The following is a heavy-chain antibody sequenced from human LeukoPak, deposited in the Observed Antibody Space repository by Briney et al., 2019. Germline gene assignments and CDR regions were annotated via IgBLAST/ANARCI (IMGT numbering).Heavy chain of an antibody. Sequence: GGSLRLSCAASGFTFSSYAMSWVRQAPGKGLEWVSAINGSGGSTYYAAFVKGRITISRSHSKDTLYLQMDRLRAEDAAVFYLAKLGYYESSGYPNFDYWGQGTLVTVSS. CDR2: INGSGGST. CDR3: AKLGYYESSGYPNFDY. J-gene: IGHJ4*02. V-gene: IGHV3-23*01. CDR1: GFTFSSYA. D-gene: IGHD3-22*01.